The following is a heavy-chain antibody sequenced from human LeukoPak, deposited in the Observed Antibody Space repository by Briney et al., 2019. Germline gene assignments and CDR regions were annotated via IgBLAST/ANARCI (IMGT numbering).Heavy chain of an antibody. CDR1: GGSVSSYY. V-gene: IGHV4-4*07. Sequence: PSETLSLTCTVSGGSVSSYYWSWIRQPAGKGLEWIGRIYTSGSTNYNPSLKSRVTMSVDTSKNQFSLKLSSVTAADTAVYYCARAVAAGTSGWFDPWGQGTLVTVSS. D-gene: IGHD6-13*01. J-gene: IGHJ5*02. CDR2: IYTSGST. CDR3: ARAVAAGTSGWFDP.